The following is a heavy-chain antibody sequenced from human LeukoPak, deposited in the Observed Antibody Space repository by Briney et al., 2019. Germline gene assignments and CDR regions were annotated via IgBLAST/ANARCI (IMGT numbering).Heavy chain of an antibody. J-gene: IGHJ4*02. V-gene: IGHV3-7*03. CDR3: RVVLLTAIQRGSFDY. Sequence: GGSLRLSCAASGFTFSSYWMSWVRQAPGKGLGWVANINQDGSEKFYVDSVKGRFTISRDNAKNSLYLQMNSLKTEDTAVYYCRVVLLTAIQRGSFDYWGQGTLVTVSS. CDR2: INQDGSEK. CDR1: GFTFSSYW. D-gene: IGHD2-21*02.